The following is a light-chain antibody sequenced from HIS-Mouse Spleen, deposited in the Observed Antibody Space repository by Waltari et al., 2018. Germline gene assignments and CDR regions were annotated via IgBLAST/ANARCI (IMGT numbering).Light chain of an antibody. CDR2: GKN. J-gene: IGLJ2*01. Sequence: VPAVSVALGQTVRITCQGDSLRSYYASWYQQKPGQAPVLVIYGKNNRPSWIPDRFSGSSSGNTASLTITGAQAEDEADYYCNSRDSSGNHVVFGGGTKLTVL. V-gene: IGLV3-19*01. CDR1: SLRSYY. CDR3: NSRDSSGNHVV.